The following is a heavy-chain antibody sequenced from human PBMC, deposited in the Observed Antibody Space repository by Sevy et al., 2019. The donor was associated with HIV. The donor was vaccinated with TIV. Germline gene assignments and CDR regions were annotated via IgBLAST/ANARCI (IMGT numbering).Heavy chain of an antibody. CDR1: GFTFSSYW. CDR2: INSGGSST. V-gene: IGHV3-74*01. D-gene: IGHD6-13*01. J-gene: IGHJ4*02. CDR3: ARLPDSRSGSHIDY. Sequence: GGSLRLSCAASGFTFSSYWMHWVRQAPGKGLVWVSRINSGGSSTSYADSVKGRFTISRDNAKNTLYLQMNSLRAEDKAVYYCARLPDSRSGSHIDYWGQGTLVTVSS.